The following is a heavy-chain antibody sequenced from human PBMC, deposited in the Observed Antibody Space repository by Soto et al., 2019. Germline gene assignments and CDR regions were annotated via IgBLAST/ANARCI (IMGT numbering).Heavy chain of an antibody. D-gene: IGHD4-17*01. CDR3: ARALYDDYGDYRSF. Sequence: TGGSLRLSCAASGFTFSSYSMNWVRQAPGKGLEWVSSISSSSSYIYYADSVKGRFTISRDNAKNSLYLQMNSLRAEDTAVYYCARALYDDYGDYRSFWGQGTLVTVSS. V-gene: IGHV3-21*01. J-gene: IGHJ4*02. CDR2: ISSSSSYI. CDR1: GFTFSSYS.